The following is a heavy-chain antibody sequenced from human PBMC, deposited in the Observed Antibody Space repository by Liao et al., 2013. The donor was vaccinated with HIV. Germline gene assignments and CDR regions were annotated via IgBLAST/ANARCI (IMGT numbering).Heavy chain of an antibody. J-gene: IGHJ4*02. CDR2: MHFDGST. Sequence: QVQLQESGPGLVRPSETLSLTCTVSGDSISVSDYFWGWVRQSPGKGLEWIGSMHFDGSTFYDPSLKSRVTMSLDTSKNQFSLRLTSMTAADSAIYYCGREIAAAVPYFDRWGQGALVTVSS. D-gene: IGHD3-9*01. CDR1: GDSISVSDYF. CDR3: GREIAAAVPYFDR. V-gene: IGHV4-39*07.